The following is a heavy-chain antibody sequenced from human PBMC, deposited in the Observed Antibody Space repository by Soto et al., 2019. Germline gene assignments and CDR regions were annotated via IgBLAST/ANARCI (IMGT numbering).Heavy chain of an antibody. CDR2: IIPIFGTA. J-gene: IGHJ6*02. V-gene: IGHV1-69*12. CDR3: AASITAAPNYLSGMDL. D-gene: IGHD1-20*01. Sequence: QVQLVQSGAEVKKPGSSVKVSCKASGGTFSSYAINWVRQAPGQGLEWMGGIIPIFGTADYAQKFQGRVTINADASTSTAYMELSTLTSDDKAVYYSAASITAAPNYLSGMDLWGQGTTVSVSS. CDR1: GGTFSSYA.